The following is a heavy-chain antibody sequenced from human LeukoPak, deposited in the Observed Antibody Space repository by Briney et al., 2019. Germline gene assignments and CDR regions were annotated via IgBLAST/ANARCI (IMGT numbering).Heavy chain of an antibody. J-gene: IGHJ3*02. CDR1: GGSISSGGYY. CDR3: AGLIVVVPAANSAADAFDI. Sequence: SETLSLTCTVSGGSISSGGYYWSWIRQPPGKGLEWIGYIYHSGSTYYNPSLKSRVTISVDRSKNQFSLKLSSVTAADTAVYYCAGLIVVVPAANSAADAFDIWGQGTMVTVSS. V-gene: IGHV4-30-2*01. CDR2: IYHSGST. D-gene: IGHD2-2*01.